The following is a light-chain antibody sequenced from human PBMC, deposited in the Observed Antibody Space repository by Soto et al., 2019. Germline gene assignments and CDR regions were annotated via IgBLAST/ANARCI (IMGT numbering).Light chain of an antibody. Sequence: EIVLTQSPGTLSLSPGERATLSCRASQSVSSNYLTWYQQKPGQAPRLLIHGASSRATGIPDGFSGSGSGTDFTLTISRLEPEDFAVYYCQQYGSSPFTFGPGTKVDIK. J-gene: IGKJ3*01. CDR2: GAS. V-gene: IGKV3-20*01. CDR1: QSVSSNY. CDR3: QQYGSSPFT.